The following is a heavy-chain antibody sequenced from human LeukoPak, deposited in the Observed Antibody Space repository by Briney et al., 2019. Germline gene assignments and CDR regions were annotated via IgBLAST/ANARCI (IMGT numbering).Heavy chain of an antibody. CDR1: GFSFSSYW. CDR2: IKEDGSEK. D-gene: IGHD3-10*01. Sequence: PGGSLRLSCAASGFSFSSYWMSWVRQAPGKGLEWVANIKEDGSEKYYVDSVKGRFTISRDNAKNSLYLQMNSLRAEDTAVYYCAFPRVGVIPFDYWGQGTLVTVSS. J-gene: IGHJ4*02. CDR3: AFPRVGVIPFDY. V-gene: IGHV3-7*01.